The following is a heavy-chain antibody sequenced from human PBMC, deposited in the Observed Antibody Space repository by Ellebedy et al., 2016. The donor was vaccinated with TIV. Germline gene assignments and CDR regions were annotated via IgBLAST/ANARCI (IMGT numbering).Heavy chain of an antibody. CDR2: ISSSSSYI. J-gene: IGHJ4*02. CDR1: GFTFSSYS. CDR3: ARGRAVAGTKATI. V-gene: IGHV3-21*01. D-gene: IGHD6-19*01. Sequence: GGSLRLXXAASGFTFSSYSMNWVRQAPGKGLEWVSSISSSSSYIYYADSVKGRFTISRDNAKNSLYLQMNSLRAEDTAVYYCARGRAVAGTKATIWGQGTLVTVSS.